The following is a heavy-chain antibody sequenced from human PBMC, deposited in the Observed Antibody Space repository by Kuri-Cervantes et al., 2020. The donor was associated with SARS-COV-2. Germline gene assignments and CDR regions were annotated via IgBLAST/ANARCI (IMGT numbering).Heavy chain of an antibody. V-gene: IGHV4-59*01. CDR3: ARGGYVAVAGRFDP. D-gene: IGHD6-19*01. J-gene: IGHJ5*02. CDR2: IYYSGTT. Sequence: SETLSLTCIVSGGSISNYYWNWIRRPPGKGLEWIGYIYYSGTTNYNPSLKSRVTISVDTSKNQFSLKLSSVTAADTAVYYCARGGYVAVAGRFDPWGQGTLVTVSS. CDR1: GGSISNYY.